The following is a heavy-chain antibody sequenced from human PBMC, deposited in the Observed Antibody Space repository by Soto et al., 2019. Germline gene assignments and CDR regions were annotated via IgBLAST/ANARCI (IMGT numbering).Heavy chain of an antibody. V-gene: IGHV1-46*01. CDR3: ARASMAAAGRDYYYYYGMDV. J-gene: IGHJ6*02. CDR2: INPSGGST. CDR1: GYTFTSYY. Sequence: GXSVKVSCEASGYTFTSYYVHWVRQAPGQGLEWMGIINPSGGSTSYAQKFQGRVTMTRDTSTSTVYMELSSLRSEDTAVYYCARASMAAAGRDYYYYYGMDVWGQGTTVTVSS. D-gene: IGHD6-13*01.